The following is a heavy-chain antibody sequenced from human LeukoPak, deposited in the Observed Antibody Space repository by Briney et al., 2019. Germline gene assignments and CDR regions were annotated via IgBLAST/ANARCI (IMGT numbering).Heavy chain of an antibody. J-gene: IGHJ4*02. CDR2: ISGSGGST. CDR1: GFTFSSYA. D-gene: IGHD2-2*02. V-gene: IGHV3-23*01. Sequence: GGSLRLSCAASGFTFSSYAMRWVRQAPRKGLEWVSAISGSGGSTYYADSVKGRFTISRDNAKNSLYLQMNSLRAEDTAVYYCARDWDYCSSTSCYRGPDYWGQGTLVTVSS. CDR3: ARDWDYCSSTSCYRGPDY.